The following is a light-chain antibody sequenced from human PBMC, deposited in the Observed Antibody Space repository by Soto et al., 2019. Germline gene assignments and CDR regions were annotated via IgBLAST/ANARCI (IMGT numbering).Light chain of an antibody. CDR1: TNY. V-gene: IGLV2-11*01. CDR3: CSFAGSYTSYF. J-gene: IGLJ1*01. Sequence: QSALAQPRSVSGSPGQSVTISCTGTTNYVSWYQQHSGKAPKLMIYDVNKRPSGVPDRFSGSKSGNTASLTISGLQAEDEADYYCCSFAGSYTSYFFGTGTKVTVL. CDR2: DVN.